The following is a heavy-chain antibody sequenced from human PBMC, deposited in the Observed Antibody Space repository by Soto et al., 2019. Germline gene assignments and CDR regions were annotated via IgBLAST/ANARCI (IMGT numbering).Heavy chain of an antibody. CDR1: GYRFTISW. V-gene: IGHV5-51*01. J-gene: IGHJ4*02. D-gene: IGHD1-1*01. CDR2: IYPGDSDT. CDR3: ARLPGIVAPGTVFLDN. Sequence: GESLKISCNASGYRFTISWIGWVRQMPGKGLEWMGIIYPGDSDTRYRPSFQGQVTISADKSSSTAYLQWNSLQASDTAMYYCARLPGIVAPGTVFLDNWVQGTMVTVSS.